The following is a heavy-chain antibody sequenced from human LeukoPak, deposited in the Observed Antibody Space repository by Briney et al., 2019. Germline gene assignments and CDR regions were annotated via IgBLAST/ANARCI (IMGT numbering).Heavy chain of an antibody. Sequence: PSETLSLTCTVSGGSISSYYWSWIRQPPGKGLEWIGYVFHSGSTNYNPSLKSRVTISVDTSKNQFSLKLTSVTAADTAVYYCARDSSGYYRIDYWGQGTLVTVSS. CDR1: GGSISSYY. CDR2: VFHSGST. V-gene: IGHV4-59*08. D-gene: IGHD3-22*01. J-gene: IGHJ4*02. CDR3: ARDSSGYYRIDY.